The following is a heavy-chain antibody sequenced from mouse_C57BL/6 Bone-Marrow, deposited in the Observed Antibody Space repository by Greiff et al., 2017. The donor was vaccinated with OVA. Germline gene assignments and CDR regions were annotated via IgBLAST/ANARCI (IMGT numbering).Heavy chain of an antibody. CDR2: IYPRCGNT. CDR3: ARREEDYGSPFAY. J-gene: IGHJ3*01. Sequence: VQLQQSGAELARPGASVKLSCKASGYTFTSYGISWVKQRTGQGLEWIGEIYPRCGNTYYNEKFKGKATLTVDNSSSTAYMELRSLTSEDSAVYFCARREEDYGSPFAYWGQGTLVTVSA. V-gene: IGHV1-81*01. CDR1: GYTFTSYG. D-gene: IGHD1-1*01.